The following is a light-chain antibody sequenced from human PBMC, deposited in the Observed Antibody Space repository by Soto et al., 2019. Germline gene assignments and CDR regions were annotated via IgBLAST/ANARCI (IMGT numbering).Light chain of an antibody. CDR3: QQYGTSPRT. V-gene: IGKV3-20*01. J-gene: IGKJ1*01. CDR1: QTVSASY. Sequence: EIVLTQSPGALSLSPGERATLSCSASQTVSASYLAWYQQKPGQAPRLLIYDASSRATGIPDRFSGSGSGTEFTLTISRLEPEDFAVYYCQQYGTSPRTFGQGTKVEIK. CDR2: DAS.